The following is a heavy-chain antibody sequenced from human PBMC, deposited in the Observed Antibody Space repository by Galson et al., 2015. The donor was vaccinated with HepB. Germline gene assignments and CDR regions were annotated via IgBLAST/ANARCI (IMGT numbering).Heavy chain of an antibody. V-gene: IGHV1-46*01. D-gene: IGHD3-16*01. J-gene: IGHJ5*02. CDR1: GYTFTSYY. CDR2: IDPSGGST. CDR3: ATGGRSSWFDP. Sequence: SVKVSCKASGYTFTSYYMYWVRQAPGQGLEWMGIIDPSGGSTSYAQKFQGRVTMTRDTSTSTVYMELSSLGSGDTAVYYCATGGRSSWFDPWGQGTLVTVSS.